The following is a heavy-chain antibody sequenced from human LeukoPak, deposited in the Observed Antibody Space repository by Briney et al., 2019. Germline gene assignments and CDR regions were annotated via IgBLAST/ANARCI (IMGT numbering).Heavy chain of an antibody. CDR3: ARAPISSGNEFYYYYMDV. CDR2: IIPIFGTA. J-gene: IGHJ6*03. CDR1: GYTFTGYY. Sequence: SVKVSCKASGYTFTGYYMHWVRQAPGQGLEWMGGIIPIFGTANYAQKFQGRVTITADKSTSTAYMELSSLRSEDTAVYYCARAPISSGNEFYYYYMDVWGKGTTVTVSS. D-gene: IGHD1-26*01. V-gene: IGHV1-69*06.